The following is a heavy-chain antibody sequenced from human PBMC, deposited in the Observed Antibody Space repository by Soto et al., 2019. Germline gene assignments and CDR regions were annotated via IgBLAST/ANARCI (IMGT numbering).Heavy chain of an antibody. CDR2: IYYSGST. CDR3: ASSLQAYCSGGSCYRYYFDY. D-gene: IGHD2-15*01. CDR1: GGSISSYY. J-gene: IGHJ4*02. Sequence: SETLSLTCTVSGGSISSYYWSWIRQPPGKGLGWIGYIYYSGSTNYNPSLKSRVTISVDTSKNQFSLKLSSVTAADTAVYYCASSLQAYCSGGSCYRYYFDYWGQGTLVTISS. V-gene: IGHV4-59*08.